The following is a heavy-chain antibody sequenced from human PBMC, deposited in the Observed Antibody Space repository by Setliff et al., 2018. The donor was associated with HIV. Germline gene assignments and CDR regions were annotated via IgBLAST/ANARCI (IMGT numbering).Heavy chain of an antibody. J-gene: IGHJ4*02. CDR1: GYTFSNYH. D-gene: IGHD6-13*01. CDR2: ITPSGATR. V-gene: IGHV1-46*01. Sequence: ASVKVSCKASGYTFSNYHVHWVRQAPGEVLEWMGMITPSGATRKYAQKFQARVTMTWDTSTSTVSMDLSSLRSDDTAVYYCLSGDTSSPLITYYLDYWGQGTLVTVSS. CDR3: LSGDTSSPLITYYLDY.